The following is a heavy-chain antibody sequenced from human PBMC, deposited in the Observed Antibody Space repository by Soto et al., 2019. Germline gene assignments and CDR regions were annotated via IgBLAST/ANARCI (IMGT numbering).Heavy chain of an antibody. CDR2: IYYDGST. D-gene: IGHD6-25*01. J-gene: IGHJ5*02. CDR1: GGSISTYY. V-gene: IGHV4-59*01. CDR3: ARDQLSSGLYVWFDP. Sequence: HVQLQESGPGLVKPSETLSLTCTVSGGSISTYYWSWIRQPPGKGLEWIGYIYYDGSTSYNPSLRSRGSLLVDTSKNQFSLILSFVTSADTAVYYCARDQLSSGLYVWFDPWGQGTLVTVSS.